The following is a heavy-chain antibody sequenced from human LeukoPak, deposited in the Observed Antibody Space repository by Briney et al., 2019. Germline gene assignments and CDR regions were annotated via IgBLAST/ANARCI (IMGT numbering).Heavy chain of an antibody. D-gene: IGHD4-17*01. CDR3: ARLDGDYDAFDI. CDR1: GGSISSYY. J-gene: IGHJ3*02. CDR2: IYYSGST. V-gene: IGHV4-39*01. Sequence: PSETLSLTCTVSGGSISSYYWGWIRQPPGKGLEWIGSIYYSGSTYYNPSLKSRVTISVDTSKNQFSLKLSSVTAADTAVYYCARLDGDYDAFDIWGQGTMVTVSS.